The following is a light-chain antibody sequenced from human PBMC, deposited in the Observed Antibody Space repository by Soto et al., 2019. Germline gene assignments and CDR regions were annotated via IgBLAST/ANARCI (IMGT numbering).Light chain of an antibody. Sequence: EIVMTQSPATLSVSPGGIATLSFRASQSISDTLAWYQQKPGQAPRLLIYGASSRATGIPDRFSGSGSGTDFTLTISRLEPEDFAVYYCQQYAGSRTFGQGTKVDIK. CDR3: QQYAGSRT. CDR1: QSISDT. J-gene: IGKJ1*01. CDR2: GAS. V-gene: IGKV3-20*01.